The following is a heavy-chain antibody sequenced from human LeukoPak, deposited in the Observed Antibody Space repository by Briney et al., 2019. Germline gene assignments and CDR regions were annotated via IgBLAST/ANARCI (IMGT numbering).Heavy chain of an antibody. CDR1: GYTFTSYG. CDR3: ARDNSVRDEAWWFNP. J-gene: IGHJ5*02. CDR2: ISAYNGNT. D-gene: IGHD5-24*01. V-gene: IGHV1-18*01. Sequence: VASVKASCKASGYTFTSYGISWVRQAPGQGLEWMGWISAYNGNTNYAQKLQGRVTMTTHISASTAYMELRSLRSDDTAVYYCARDNSVRDEAWWFNPWGQGTLVTVSS.